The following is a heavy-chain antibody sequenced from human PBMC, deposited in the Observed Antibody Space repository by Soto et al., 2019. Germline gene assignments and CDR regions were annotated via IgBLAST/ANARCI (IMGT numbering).Heavy chain of an antibody. J-gene: IGHJ5*02. D-gene: IGHD3-3*01. V-gene: IGHV3-7*01. Sequence: EVQLVEPRGGFVQPGGSLRLSCAASGFTFRSYWMSWVCQAPRKGLEWGANIKQDGSEKYYVDSVKGRFTLSRDNAKNALAREMNSRRAEDTAVYYCGREGPQYDDFWSGQTRGFDPWGRGTLVTVFS. CDR1: GFTFRSYW. CDR3: GREGPQYDDFWSGQTRGFDP. CDR2: IKQDGSEK.